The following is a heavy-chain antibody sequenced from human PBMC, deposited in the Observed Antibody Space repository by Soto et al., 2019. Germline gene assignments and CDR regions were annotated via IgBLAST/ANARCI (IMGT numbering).Heavy chain of an antibody. D-gene: IGHD3-9*01. CDR3: ARTSVYYDILTGYSSYYFDY. Sequence: QVQLQQWGAGLLKPSETLSLTCAVYGGSFSGYYWSWIRQPPGKGLEWIGEINHSGSTNYNPSLKSRVTISVDTSKNQFSLKLSSVTAADTAVYYCARTSVYYDILTGYSSYYFDYWGQGTLVTVSS. V-gene: IGHV4-34*01. CDR2: INHSGST. CDR1: GGSFSGYY. J-gene: IGHJ4*02.